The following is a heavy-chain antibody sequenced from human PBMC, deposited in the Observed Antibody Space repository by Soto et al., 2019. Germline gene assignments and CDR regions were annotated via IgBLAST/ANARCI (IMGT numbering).Heavy chain of an antibody. CDR2: FIPIFGTT. D-gene: IGHD3-16*01. CDR1: GGTFNRQA. CDR3: VGVHLSLFGGVEWFDP. V-gene: IGHV1-69*12. J-gene: IGHJ5*02. Sequence: QVVQSGAAAKKPGSSVKVSCKASGGTFNRQAFSWVRQAPGQGLEWMGGFIPIFGTTDYSQKFQGRVTIIGDEATRTAFMELKSLTSEETAGYFWVGVHLSLFGGVEWFDPWGEGTLVTVSS.